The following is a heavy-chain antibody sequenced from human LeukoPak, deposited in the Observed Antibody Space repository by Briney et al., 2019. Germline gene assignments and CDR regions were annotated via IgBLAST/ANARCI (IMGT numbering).Heavy chain of an antibody. CDR1: GYSISSGYY. CDR2: INHSGST. D-gene: IGHD6-13*01. J-gene: IGHJ6*03. V-gene: IGHV4-38-2*02. Sequence: PSETLSLTCTVSGYSISSGYYWGWIRQPPGKGLEWIGEINHSGSTNYNPSLKSRVTVSVDTSKNQFSLKLSSVTAADTAVYYCARAGKSSSWYGANYYYYMDVWGKGTTVTISS. CDR3: ARAGKSSSWYGANYYYYMDV.